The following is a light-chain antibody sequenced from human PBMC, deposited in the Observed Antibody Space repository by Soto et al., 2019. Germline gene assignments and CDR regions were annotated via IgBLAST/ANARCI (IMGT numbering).Light chain of an antibody. CDR2: GAS. Sequence: ETWLTQSPGTLSLSPGEGATLSCRASQSVSSSYLAWYQQKPGQAPRLLIYGASNRATGIPARFSGSGSGTDLTLTISSLQPEDFAVYYCQQRSNWPPTFGQGTRLEIK. CDR1: QSVSSSY. J-gene: IGKJ5*01. CDR3: QQRSNWPPT. V-gene: IGKV3D-20*02.